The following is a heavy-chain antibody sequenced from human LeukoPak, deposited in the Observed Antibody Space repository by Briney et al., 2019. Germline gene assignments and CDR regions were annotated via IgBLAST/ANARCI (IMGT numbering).Heavy chain of an antibody. J-gene: IGHJ6*02. D-gene: IGHD6-25*01. CDR2: INHSGST. Sequence: SETLSLTCAVYGGSFSDYYWSWIRQPPGKGLEWIGEINHSGSTNYNPSLKSRVTISVDTSKNQFSLKLSSVTAADTAVYYCARDQAAAGHYYYYGMDVWGQGTTVTVSS. CDR1: GGSFSDYY. V-gene: IGHV4-34*01. CDR3: ARDQAAAGHYYYYGMDV.